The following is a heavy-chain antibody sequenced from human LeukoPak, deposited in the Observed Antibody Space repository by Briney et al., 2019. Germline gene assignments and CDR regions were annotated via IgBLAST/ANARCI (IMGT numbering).Heavy chain of an antibody. CDR3: AKDALDI. J-gene: IGHJ3*02. Sequence: GGSLRLSCAASGFTFDDYTMHWVRQAPGKGLEWVSLISWDGGSTYYADSVKGRFTISRDNSKNSLYLQMNSLRTEDIALYYCAKDALDIWGQGTMVTVSS. V-gene: IGHV3-43*01. CDR1: GFTFDDYT. CDR2: ISWDGGST.